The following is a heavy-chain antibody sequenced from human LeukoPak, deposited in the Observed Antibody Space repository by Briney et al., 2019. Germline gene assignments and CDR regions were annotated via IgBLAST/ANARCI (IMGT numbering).Heavy chain of an antibody. D-gene: IGHD1-26*01. V-gene: IGHV1-69*06. CDR1: GGTFSSYA. CDR2: IIPIFGTA. J-gene: IGHJ3*02. CDR3: ARDLSGAFDI. Sequence: GASVKVSCKASGGTFSSYAISWVRQAPGQGLEWMGGIIPIFGTANYAQKFQGRVTITADKSTSTAYMELSSLRAEDTGVYYCARDLSGAFDIWGQGTMVTVSS.